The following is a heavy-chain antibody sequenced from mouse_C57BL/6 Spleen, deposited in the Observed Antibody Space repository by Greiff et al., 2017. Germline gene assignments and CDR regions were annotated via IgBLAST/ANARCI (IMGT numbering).Heavy chain of an antibody. V-gene: IGHV1-50*01. J-gene: IGHJ2*01. D-gene: IGHD1-1*01. CDR1: GYTFTSYW. Sequence: QVQLQQPGAELVKPGASVKLSCKASGYTFTSYWMQWVKQRPGQGLEWIGEIDPSDSYTNYNQKFKGKATLTVDTSSSTAYMQLSSLTSEDSAVYYCARLITTVVGDYWGQGTTLTVSS. CDR3: ARLITTVVGDY. CDR2: IDPSDSYT.